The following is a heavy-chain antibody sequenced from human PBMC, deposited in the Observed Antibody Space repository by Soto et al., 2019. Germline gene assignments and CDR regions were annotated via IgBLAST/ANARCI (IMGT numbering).Heavy chain of an antibody. CDR2: ITPKDGGT. J-gene: IGHJ4*02. V-gene: IGHV1-46*01. CDR1: RFSFTSFY. D-gene: IGHD7-27*01. CDR3: ARDGHHWDFDY. Sequence: QVQLVQSGAAVREPGASVYISCKTSRFSFTSFYVHWVRQAPGQGLEWMGRITPKDGGTTFAQKFQGRFIMTRDTSTTTVSMEXGSLRSEDTAVYFCARDGHHWDFDYWCQGSLVTVSS.